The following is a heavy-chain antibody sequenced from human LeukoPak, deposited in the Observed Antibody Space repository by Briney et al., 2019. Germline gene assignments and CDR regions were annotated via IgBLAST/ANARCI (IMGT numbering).Heavy chain of an antibody. D-gene: IGHD6-13*01. CDR2: LSGSADNT. J-gene: IGHJ4*02. V-gene: IGHV3-23*01. CDR1: GFTFSRYV. CDR3: AKDRRLSSWYYFDY. Sequence: PGGSLRLSCAASGFTFSRYVMSWVRQAPGKGLEWVSALSGSADNTYYADSVKGRFTISRDNSKNTLYLQMNSLRAEDTAVYYCAKDRRLSSWYYFDYWGQGTLVTVSS.